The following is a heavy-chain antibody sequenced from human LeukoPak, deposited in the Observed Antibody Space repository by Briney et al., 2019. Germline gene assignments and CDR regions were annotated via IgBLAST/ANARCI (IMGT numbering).Heavy chain of an antibody. J-gene: IGHJ3*02. D-gene: IGHD2-2*01. CDR1: GFTFSSYG. CDR2: IWYDGSNK. V-gene: IGHV3-33*03. Sequence: GGSLRLFCAASGFTFSSYGMHWVRQAPGKGLEGVAVIWYDGSNKYYADSVKGRFTISRDNAKHSLYLQMNSLRAEDTALYYCAKDRELGYCSSTSCFGAFDIWGQGTMVTVSS. CDR3: AKDRELGYCSSTSCFGAFDI.